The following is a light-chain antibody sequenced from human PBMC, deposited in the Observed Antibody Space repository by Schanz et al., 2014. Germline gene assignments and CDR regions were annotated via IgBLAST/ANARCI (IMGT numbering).Light chain of an antibody. CDR3: QQCYSTPALT. Sequence: DIVMTQSPDSLAVSLGERATINCKSSQSVLYTSDNKNYLAWYQHKPGQPPKLLISWASTRESGVPDRFSGSGSGTDFTLTISSLQAEDVAVYYCQQCYSTPALTFGGGTKVEIK. V-gene: IGKV4-1*01. CDR1: QSVLYTSDNKNY. CDR2: WAS. J-gene: IGKJ4*01.